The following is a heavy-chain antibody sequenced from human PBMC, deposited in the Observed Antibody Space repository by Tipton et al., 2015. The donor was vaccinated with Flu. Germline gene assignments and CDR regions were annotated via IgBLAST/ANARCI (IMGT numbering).Heavy chain of an antibody. J-gene: IGHJ4*02. CDR1: GGSISHGGAY. CDR3: ARVRSWSGKSSAAIDY. CDR2: IYYSGST. V-gene: IGHV4-31*03. D-gene: IGHD3-3*01. Sequence: GLVKPSQTLSLTCTVSGGSISHGGAYWSWVRQRPGKGLEWIGGIYYSGSTYYNPFLQSRLTISVDTSKSQFSLRLNAVSAADTPVYYCARVRSWSGKSSAAIDYWGQGTLVTVSS.